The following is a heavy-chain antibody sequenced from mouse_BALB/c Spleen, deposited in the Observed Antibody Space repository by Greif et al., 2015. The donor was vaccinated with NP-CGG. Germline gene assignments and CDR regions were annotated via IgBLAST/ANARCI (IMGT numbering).Heavy chain of an antibody. V-gene: IGHV5-9-2*01. Sequence: DVMLVESGGGLVKPGGSLKLSCAASGFTFSSYGMSWVRQTPEKRLEWVATISGGGSYTYYPDSVKGRFTISRDNAKDNLYLQMSSLRSEDTALYYCARGDDGYFDYWGQGTTLTVSS. CDR1: GFTFSSYG. J-gene: IGHJ2*01. CDR3: ARGDDGYFDY. CDR2: ISGGGSYT. D-gene: IGHD2-3*01.